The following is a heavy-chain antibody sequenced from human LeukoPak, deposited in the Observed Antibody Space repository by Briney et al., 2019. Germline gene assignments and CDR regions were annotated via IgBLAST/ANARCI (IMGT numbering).Heavy chain of an antibody. CDR2: ISSSRSII. J-gene: IGHJ6*02. CDR3: ARDPSDYGSGSYPPYYYYGMDV. Sequence: GGSLRLSCAASGFTFSSYSMNWVRQAPGKGLEWVSYISSSRSIIYYADSVKGRFTISRDNAKNSLYLQMNSLRAEDTAVYYCARDPSDYGSGSYPPYYYYGMDVWGQGTTVTVSS. V-gene: IGHV3-48*01. CDR1: GFTFSSYS. D-gene: IGHD3-10*01.